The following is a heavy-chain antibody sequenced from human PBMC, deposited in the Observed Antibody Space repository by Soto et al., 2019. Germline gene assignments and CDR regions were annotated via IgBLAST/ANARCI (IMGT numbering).Heavy chain of an antibody. CDR1: GCNFSSYG. CDR2: IWYDGSNK. D-gene: IGHD3-22*01. V-gene: IGHV3-33*01. J-gene: IGHJ5*02. CDR3: ARDQAPYYDSSGYYGSGRDP. Sequence: GGSLRLTCAASGCNFSSYGMHWVRQAPGKGLEWVAVIWYDGSNKYYADSVKGRFTISRDNSKNTLYLQMNSLRAEDTAVYYCARDQAPYYDSSGYYGSGRDPWGQGTLVPVSS.